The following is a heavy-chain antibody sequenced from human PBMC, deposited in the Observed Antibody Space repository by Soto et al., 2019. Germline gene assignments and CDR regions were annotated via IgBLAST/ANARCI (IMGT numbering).Heavy chain of an antibody. Sequence: PGGFLRLSCAASGFTFSSYAMSWVRQAPGKGLEWVAAISGSGGSTYYADSVKGRFTISRDNAKNTLYLQMNSLRAEDTTVEYCAKNQGITMDRAAFGFWGQGTLVTVSS. V-gene: IGHV3-23*01. J-gene: IGHJ5*01. CDR2: ISGSGGST. D-gene: IGHD3-10*01. CDR3: AKNQGITMDRAAFGF. CDR1: GFTFSSYA.